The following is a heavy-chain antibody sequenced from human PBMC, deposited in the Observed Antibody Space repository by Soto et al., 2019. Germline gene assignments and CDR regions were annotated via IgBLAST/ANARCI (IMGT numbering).Heavy chain of an antibody. CDR1: GFTFSGNI. V-gene: IGHV3-48*04. J-gene: IGHJ4*02. D-gene: IGHD6-13*01. CDR2: ISSSGSTI. CDR3: ASFPFWPRGVAAAGTTFAY. Sequence: PGGSLRLSCAASGFTFSGNIMNCVRQAPGEGLEWFSYISSSGSTIYYADSVKGRFTISRDNAKNSLYLQMNSLRAEDTAVYYCASFPFWPRGVAAAGTTFAYWGQGTMVTVSS.